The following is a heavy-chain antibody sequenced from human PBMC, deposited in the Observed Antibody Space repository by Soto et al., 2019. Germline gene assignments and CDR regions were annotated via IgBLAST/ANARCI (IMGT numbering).Heavy chain of an antibody. CDR3: VDRVDSNCPAY. CDR2: IYWNDDK. J-gene: IGHJ4*02. CDR1: GFALSTSGVG. D-gene: IGHD5-12*01. V-gene: IGHV2-5*01. Sequence: SGPTLVNTTQTLTLTCNFSGFALSTSGVGVVWIRQPPGKALEWLALIYWNDDKRYSPSLKSRLTITKDTSKNQVVLTMTNMDPVHTATHYCVDRVDSNCPAYWGQGTLVTVSS.